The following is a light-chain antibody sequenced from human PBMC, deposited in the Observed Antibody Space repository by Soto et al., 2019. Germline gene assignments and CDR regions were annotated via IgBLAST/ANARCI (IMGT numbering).Light chain of an antibody. Sequence: DIQMTQSPSSLSASVGDRVTITCRASQTISSYLNWYQQKPGKAPKLLICAASSLQSGVTSRFSGSGSGTDFTLTISSLQPEDFASYYCQQSYSIPWTFGQGTKVEIK. V-gene: IGKV1-39*01. CDR2: AAS. J-gene: IGKJ1*01. CDR1: QTISSY. CDR3: QQSYSIPWT.